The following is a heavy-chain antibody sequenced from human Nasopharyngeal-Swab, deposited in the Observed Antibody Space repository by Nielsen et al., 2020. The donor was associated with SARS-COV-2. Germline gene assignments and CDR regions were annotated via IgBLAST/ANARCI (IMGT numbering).Heavy chain of an antibody. CDR3: TRDNNWNDDAVGY. CDR1: GYTFTSYY. CDR2: IIPIFGTA. D-gene: IGHD1-20*01. J-gene: IGHJ4*02. Sequence: SVKVSCKASGYTFTSYYMHWVRQAPGQGLEWMGGIIPIFGTANYAQKFQGRVTITADESTSTAYMELSSLRSEDTAVYYCTRDNNWNDDAVGYWGQGTLVTVSS. V-gene: IGHV1-69*13.